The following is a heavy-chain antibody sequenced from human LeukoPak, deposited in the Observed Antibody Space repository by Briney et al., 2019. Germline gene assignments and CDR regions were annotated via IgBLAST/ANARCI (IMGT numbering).Heavy chain of an antibody. CDR2: FDPEDGET. Sequence: ASVKVSCKVSGYTLTELSMHWVRQAPGKGLEWMGGFDPEDGETIYAQKFQGRVTMTEDTSTDTAYMELSSLRSEDTAVYYCATAGYRGYDFRYWGQGTLVTVSS. CDR3: ATAGYRGYDFRY. V-gene: IGHV1-24*01. CDR1: GYTLTELS. D-gene: IGHD5-12*01. J-gene: IGHJ4*02.